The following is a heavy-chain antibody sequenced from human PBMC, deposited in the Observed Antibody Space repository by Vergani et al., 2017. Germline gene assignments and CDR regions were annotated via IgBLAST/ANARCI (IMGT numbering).Heavy chain of an antibody. CDR3: ARDTFHFDSENYDDVFDS. J-gene: IGHJ3*02. D-gene: IGHD3-16*01. CDR1: GGSMSGYN. V-gene: IGHV4-59*01. Sequence: QVRLQESGPGLVKPSETLSLTCSVSGGSMSGYNWSWIRQPPGKELEWIGYMYHSGSTNYNPSLETRVTISGDTSKSSFSLRLSSVTTADTAMYYCARDTFHFDSENYDDVFDSWGQGTMVIVSS. CDR2: MYHSGST.